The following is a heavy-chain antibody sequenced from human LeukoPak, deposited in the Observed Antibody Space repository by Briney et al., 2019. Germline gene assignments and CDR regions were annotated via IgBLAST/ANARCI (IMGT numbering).Heavy chain of an antibody. V-gene: IGHV4-34*01. CDR3: ARRTVGATQTAAFDV. J-gene: IGHJ3*01. CDR2: IYYSGST. D-gene: IGHD1-26*01. Sequence: SETLSLTCAVYGGSFSGYYWSWIRQPPGKGLEWIGSIYYSGSTYYNPSLKSRVTISVDTSKNQFSLKLSSVTAADTAVYYCARRTVGATQTAAFDVWGQGTMVTVSS. CDR1: GGSFSGYY.